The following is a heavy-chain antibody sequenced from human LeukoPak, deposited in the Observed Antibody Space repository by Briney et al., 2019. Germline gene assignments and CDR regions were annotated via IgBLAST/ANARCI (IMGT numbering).Heavy chain of an antibody. D-gene: IGHD6-13*01. CDR3: ARDGYSSSWSD. Sequence: SETLSLTCAVYGGSFSGYYWSWIRQPPGKGLEWIGEINHSGSTNYNPSLKSRVTISVDTSKNQFSLKLSSVTAADTAVYYCARDGYSSSWSDWGQGTLVTVSS. J-gene: IGHJ4*02. CDR1: GGSFSGYY. V-gene: IGHV4-34*01. CDR2: INHSGST.